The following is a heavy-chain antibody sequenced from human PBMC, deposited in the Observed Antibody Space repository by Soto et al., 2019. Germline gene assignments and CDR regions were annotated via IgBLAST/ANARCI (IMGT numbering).Heavy chain of an antibody. V-gene: IGHV3-7*01. CDR2: IKQDGSEK. CDR3: ARDPPNFDSSGYTEYFQH. Sequence: CVRQAPGKGLEWVANIKQDGSEKYYVDSVKGRFTISRDNAKNSLYLQMNSLRAEDTAVYYCARDPPNFDSSGYTEYFQHWGQGTLVTVSS. J-gene: IGHJ1*01. D-gene: IGHD3-22*01.